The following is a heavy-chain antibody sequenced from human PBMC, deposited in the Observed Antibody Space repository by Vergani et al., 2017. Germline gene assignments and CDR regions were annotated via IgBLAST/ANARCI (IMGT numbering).Heavy chain of an antibody. V-gene: IGHV1-2*02. CDR1: GYTFTGFY. Sequence: QVQLVQSGAEVKKPGASVKVSCKASGYTFTGFYMHWVRKAPGQGIEWMGWINPNSGGTNYAQKFQGRVTMTRDTAISTAYMELSRLRADATAVYYCARDILNIVVVPAANVLGLDYWGQGTLVTVSS. J-gene: IGHJ4*02. D-gene: IGHD2-2*01. CDR3: ARDILNIVVVPAANVLGLDY. CDR2: INPNSGGT.